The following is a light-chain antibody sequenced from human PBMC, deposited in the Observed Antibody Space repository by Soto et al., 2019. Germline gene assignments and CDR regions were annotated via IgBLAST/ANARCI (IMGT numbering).Light chain of an antibody. CDR3: APWDDSLNGPV. J-gene: IGLJ2*01. V-gene: IGLV1-44*01. CDR1: SSNIGSNT. Sequence: QSVLTQPPSASGTPGQRVTISCSGSSSNIGSNTVNWYQQLPGTAPKLLIYSNNQRPSGVPDRFSDSKSGTSASLAISGLQSEDEADYYCAPWDDSLNGPVFGGGTKVTVL. CDR2: SNN.